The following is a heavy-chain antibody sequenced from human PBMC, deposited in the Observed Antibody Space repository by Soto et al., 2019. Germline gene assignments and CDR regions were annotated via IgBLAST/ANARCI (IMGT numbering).Heavy chain of an antibody. CDR3: AHTLQHLIRARCSGHFDY. V-gene: IGHV2-5*02. Sequence: QITLKESGPTLVKPTQTLTLTCTFSGFSLHTNGVGVGWLRQPPGKALECLAHIYWDDDKRYSPSLNSRLTLTKATAKNQVVLTMTNMDHLDTATYYCAHTLQHLIRARCSGHFDYWGQGILVTDSS. CDR1: GFSLHTNGVG. D-gene: IGHD6-13*01. CDR2: IYWDDDK. J-gene: IGHJ4*02.